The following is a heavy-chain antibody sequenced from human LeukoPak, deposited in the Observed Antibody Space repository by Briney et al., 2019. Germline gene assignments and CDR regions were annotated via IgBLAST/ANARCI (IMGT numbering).Heavy chain of an antibody. V-gene: IGHV3-74*01. CDR1: GFSFFNYW. CDR2: INTDGSST. J-gene: IGHJ4*02. CDR3: ARESAMGATTGDY. D-gene: IGHD1-26*01. Sequence: GGSLKLSCAASGFSFFNYWMHWVRHAPGKGLVWVSRINTDGSSTSYADSVKGRFTISRDNGKDTLYLQMNSLRGEDTAMYYCARESAMGATTGDYWGQGTLVTVSP.